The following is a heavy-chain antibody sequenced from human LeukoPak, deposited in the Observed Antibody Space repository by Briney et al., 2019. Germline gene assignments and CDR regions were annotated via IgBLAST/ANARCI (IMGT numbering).Heavy chain of an antibody. D-gene: IGHD3-10*01. Sequence: PGGSLRLSCAASGFIFSSYGMHWVRQAPGKGLEWVAVIWYDGSNKYYADSVKGRFIISRDNSKNTLYLQMNSLRAEDTAVYYCARDVSLDYYYGSGSYLLPDAFDIWGQGTMVTVSS. CDR1: GFIFSSYG. J-gene: IGHJ3*02. CDR2: IWYDGSNK. CDR3: ARDVSLDYYYGSGSYLLPDAFDI. V-gene: IGHV3-33*01.